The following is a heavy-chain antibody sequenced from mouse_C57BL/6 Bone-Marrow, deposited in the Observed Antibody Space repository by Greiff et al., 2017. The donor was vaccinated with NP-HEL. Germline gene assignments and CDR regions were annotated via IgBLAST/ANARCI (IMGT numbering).Heavy chain of an antibody. J-gene: IGHJ4*01. Sequence: EVKVVESGGDLVKPGGSLKLSCAASGFTFSSYGMSWVRQTPDKRLEWVATISSGGSYTYYPDSVKGRFTISRDNAKNTLYLQMSSLKSEDTAMYYCARRYDGFLMDDWGQGTSVTVSS. CDR2: ISSGGSYT. D-gene: IGHD2-3*01. CDR3: ARRYDGFLMDD. V-gene: IGHV5-6*02. CDR1: GFTFSSYG.